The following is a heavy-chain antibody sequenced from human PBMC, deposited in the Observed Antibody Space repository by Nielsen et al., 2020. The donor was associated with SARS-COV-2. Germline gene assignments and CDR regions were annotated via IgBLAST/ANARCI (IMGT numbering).Heavy chain of an antibody. CDR1: GFNFRTYE. D-gene: IGHD6-13*01. V-gene: IGHV3-48*03. CDR3: AKVRSWRLDAFDS. CDR2: ISGSGLTI. J-gene: IGHJ4*02. Sequence: GESLKISCAASGFNFRTYEMTWVRQAPGKGLEWISYISGSGLTIYYADSVKGRFTISRDNAKNSLYLQMNGLRVEDTAVYYCAKVRSWRLDAFDSWGQGTLVTVSS.